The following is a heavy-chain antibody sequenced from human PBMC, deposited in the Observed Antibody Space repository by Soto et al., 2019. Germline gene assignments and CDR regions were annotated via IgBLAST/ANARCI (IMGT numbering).Heavy chain of an antibody. D-gene: IGHD3-16*01. CDR1: GFTFSSYG. CDR3: ARGGDRPGGGDAFDI. J-gene: IGHJ3*02. CDR2: IWYDGSNK. V-gene: IGHV3-33*01. Sequence: GGSLRLSCAASGFTFSSYGMHWVRQAPGKGLEWVAVIWYDGSNKYYADSVKGRFTISRDNSKNTLYLQMNSLRAEDTAVYYCARGGDRPGGGDAFDIWGQGTMVTVSS.